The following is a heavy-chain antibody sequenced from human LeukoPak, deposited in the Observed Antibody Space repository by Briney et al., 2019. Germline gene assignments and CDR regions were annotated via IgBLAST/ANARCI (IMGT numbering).Heavy chain of an antibody. Sequence: GGSLRLSCAASGFTFDDYAMHWVRQAPGKGLEWVSGISWNSGSIGYADSVKGRFTISRDNAKNSLYLQMNSLRAEDMALYYCAKGAIEYSSTQYDYWGQGTLVTVSS. CDR3: AKGAIEYSSTQYDY. D-gene: IGHD6-6*01. CDR2: ISWNSGSI. V-gene: IGHV3-9*03. J-gene: IGHJ4*02. CDR1: GFTFDDYA.